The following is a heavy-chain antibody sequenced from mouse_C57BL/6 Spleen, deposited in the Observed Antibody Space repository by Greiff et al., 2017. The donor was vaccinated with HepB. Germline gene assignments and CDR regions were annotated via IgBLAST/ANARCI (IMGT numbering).Heavy chain of an antibody. V-gene: IGHV2-2*01. D-gene: IGHD2-12*01. CDR1: GFSLTSYG. Sequence: QVQLKESGPGLVQPSQSLSITCTVSGFSLTSYGVHWVRQSPGKGLEWLGVIWSGGSTDYNAAFISRLSISKDNSKSQDFFKRNSLQADDTAIYYCARNRYSHYFDYWGQGTTLTVSS. J-gene: IGHJ2*01. CDR2: IWSGGST. CDR3: ARNRYSHYFDY.